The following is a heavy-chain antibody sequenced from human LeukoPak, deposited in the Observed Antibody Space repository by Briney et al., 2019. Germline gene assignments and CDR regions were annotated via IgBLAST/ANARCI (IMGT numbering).Heavy chain of an antibody. J-gene: IGHJ6*02. CDR3: ARDQSRRGMDV. CDR2: IYYSGST. D-gene: IGHD5/OR15-5a*01. V-gene: IGHV4-59*01. CDR1: GGSISSYY. Sequence: SETLSLTRTVSGGSISSYYWSWIRQPPGKGLERIGYIYYSGSTNYNPSLKSRVTISVDTSKNQFSLKLSSVTAADTAVYYCARDQSRRGMDVWGQGTTVTVSS.